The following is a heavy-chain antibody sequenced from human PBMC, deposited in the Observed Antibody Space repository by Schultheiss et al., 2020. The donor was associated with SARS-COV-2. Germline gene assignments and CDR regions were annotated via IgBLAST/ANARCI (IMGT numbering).Heavy chain of an antibody. Sequence: GGSLRLSCAASGFNLRNYWMDWVRQAPGKGLQWVANIKQDGSVQHYVDSVRGRFIISRDNAKNTLYLQMNSLRAEDTAVYYCARGRVDTATLPSEYYYYYMDVWGKGTTVTVSS. CDR3: ARGRVDTATLPSEYYYYYMDV. CDR2: IKQDGSVQ. J-gene: IGHJ6*03. CDR1: GFNLRNYW. D-gene: IGHD5-18*01. V-gene: IGHV3-7*04.